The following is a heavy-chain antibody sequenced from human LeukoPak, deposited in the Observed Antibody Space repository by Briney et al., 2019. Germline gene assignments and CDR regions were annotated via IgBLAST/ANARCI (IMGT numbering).Heavy chain of an antibody. CDR1: GGSFSDYY. Sequence: SETLSPTCAVYGGSFSDYYWSWIRQPPGKGLEWIGEINHSGSTNYNPSLKSRVTISVDTSKNQFSLKLSSVTAADTAVYYCAREVMTGYFEPLDYWGQGTLVTVSS. V-gene: IGHV4-34*01. D-gene: IGHD3-9*01. J-gene: IGHJ4*02. CDR2: INHSGST. CDR3: AREVMTGYFEPLDY.